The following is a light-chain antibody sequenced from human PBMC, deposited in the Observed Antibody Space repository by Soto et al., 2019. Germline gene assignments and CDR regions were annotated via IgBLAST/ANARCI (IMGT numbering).Light chain of an antibody. J-gene: IGKJ2*01. V-gene: IGKV3-15*01. CDR2: GAS. CDR1: QSVSSN. CDR3: QQYNNWPPMYT. Sequence: EIVMTQSPATLSVSPGERATLSCRASQSVSSNLAWYQQKPGQTPRLLIYGASTRATGSPARFSGSGSGTEFPLTISSLQSEDFAVYYGQQYNNWPPMYTFGQGTKLEIK.